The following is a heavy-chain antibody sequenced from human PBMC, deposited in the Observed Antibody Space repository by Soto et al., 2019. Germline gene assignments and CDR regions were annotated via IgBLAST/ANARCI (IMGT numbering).Heavy chain of an antibody. CDR3: ARDSEYSSGWYGGDYGMDV. Sequence: ALVKVSCKASGGTFSSYAISWVRQAPGQGLEWMGGIIPIFGTANYAQKFQGRVTITADESTSTAYMELSSLRSEDTAVYYCARDSEYSSGWYGGDYGMDVWGQGTTVTVSS. D-gene: IGHD6-19*01. CDR2: IIPIFGTA. V-gene: IGHV1-69*13. J-gene: IGHJ6*02. CDR1: GGTFSSYA.